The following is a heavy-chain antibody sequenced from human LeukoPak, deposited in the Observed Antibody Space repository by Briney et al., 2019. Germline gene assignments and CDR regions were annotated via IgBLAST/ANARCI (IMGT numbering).Heavy chain of an antibody. V-gene: IGHV3-23*01. CDR3: AKDRRITMIVVDHDAFDI. CDR2: ISGSGGST. CDR1: GFTFSSYA. Sequence: SGGSLRLSCAASGFTFSSYAMSWVRQAPGKGLEWVSAISGSGGSTYYADSVKGRFTISRDNSKNTLYLQMNSLRAEDTAVHYCAKDRRITMIVVDHDAFDIWGQGTMVTVSS. D-gene: IGHD3-22*01. J-gene: IGHJ3*02.